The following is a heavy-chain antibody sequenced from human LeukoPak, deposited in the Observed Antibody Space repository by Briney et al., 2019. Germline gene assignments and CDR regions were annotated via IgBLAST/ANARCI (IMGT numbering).Heavy chain of an antibody. V-gene: IGHV3-53*01. D-gene: IGHD5-18*01. CDR3: ARAEDTAMAGDY. CDR1: GFTVSSSY. Sequence: PGGSLRLSCAASGFTVSSSYMSWVRQAPGKGLEWVSVFYSGGKTYYTDSVKGRFTISRDNSKNTLYLQMNSLRAEDTAVYYCARAEDTAMAGDYWGQGTLVTVSS. CDR2: FYSGGKT. J-gene: IGHJ4*02.